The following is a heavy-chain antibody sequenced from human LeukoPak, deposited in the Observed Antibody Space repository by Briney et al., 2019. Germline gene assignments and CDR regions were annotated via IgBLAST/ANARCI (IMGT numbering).Heavy chain of an antibody. J-gene: IGHJ4*02. CDR3: AKWGDYDVLTGYYVSDY. CDR1: GFTFSNYA. V-gene: IGHV3-23*01. D-gene: IGHD3-9*01. CDR2: NTGSGGNT. Sequence: GASLRLSCAASGFTFSNYAMSWVRQAPGKGLEWVSANTGSGGNTYYPDSVKGRFTISRDNSKNTVFLQMNSLRAEDTAVYYCAKWGDYDVLTGYYVSDYWGQGTLVTVSS.